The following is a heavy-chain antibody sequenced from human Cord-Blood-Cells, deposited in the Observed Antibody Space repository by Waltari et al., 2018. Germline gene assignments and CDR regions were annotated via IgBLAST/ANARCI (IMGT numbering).Heavy chain of an antibody. V-gene: IGHV1-69*01. Sequence: QVQLVQSGAEVKKPGSSVKVSCKASGGTFSSYAISWVRQAPGQGLEWMGGILPIFGTANYAQKFQGRVTMTADESTSTAYMELSSLRSEDTAVYYCARGGHHWGIAAAGRAHFDYWGQGTLVTVSS. CDR1: GGTFSSYA. CDR2: ILPIFGTA. D-gene: IGHD6-13*01. J-gene: IGHJ4*02. CDR3: ARGGHHWGIAAAGRAHFDY.